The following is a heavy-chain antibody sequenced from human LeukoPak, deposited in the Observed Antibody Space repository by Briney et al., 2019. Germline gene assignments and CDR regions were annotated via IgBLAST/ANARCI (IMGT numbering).Heavy chain of an antibody. CDR2: IGSSASGSTV. J-gene: IGHJ4*02. D-gene: IGHD3-22*01. CDR1: GFTFSSYA. CDR3: ARTLWGYYGDSGYFPYYFDY. V-gene: IGHV3-48*04. Sequence: GGSLRLSCSASGFTFSSYAMHWVRQAPGKGLEWVSYIGSSASGSTVNFAASVKGRFTISRDNAKNSLYLQMNTLRAEDTAVYYCARTLWGYYGDSGYFPYYFDYWGQGTLVTVSS.